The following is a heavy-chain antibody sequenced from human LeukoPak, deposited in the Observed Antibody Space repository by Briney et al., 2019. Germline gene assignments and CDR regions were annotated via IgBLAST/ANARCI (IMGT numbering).Heavy chain of an antibody. CDR2: IYHSGST. J-gene: IGHJ4*02. Sequence: PSETLSLTCTVSGYSISSGYYWGWIRQPPGKGLEWIGSIYHSGSTYYNPSLKSRVTISVDTSKNQFSLKLSSVTAADTAVYYCARYLSGPSDYWGQGTLVTVSS. CDR1: GYSISSGYY. D-gene: IGHD3-3*01. V-gene: IGHV4-38-2*02. CDR3: ARYLSGPSDY.